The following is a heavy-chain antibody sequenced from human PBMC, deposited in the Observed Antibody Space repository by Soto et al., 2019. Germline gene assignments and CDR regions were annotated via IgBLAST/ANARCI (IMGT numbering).Heavy chain of an antibody. CDR3: VRDAGRYCSSTSCYKGPLGY. J-gene: IGHJ4*02. CDR1: GGTFSSYA. CDR2: IIPIFGTA. D-gene: IGHD2-2*02. Sequence: QVQLVQSGAEVKKPGSSVKVSCKASGGTFSSYAISWVRQAPGQGLEWMGGIIPIFGTANYAQKFQGRVTITADESTSTAYMELSSLRSEDTAVYYCVRDAGRYCSSTSCYKGPLGYWGQGTLVTVSS. V-gene: IGHV1-69*01.